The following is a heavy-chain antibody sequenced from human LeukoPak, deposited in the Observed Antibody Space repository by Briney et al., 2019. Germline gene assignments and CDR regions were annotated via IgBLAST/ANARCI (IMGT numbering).Heavy chain of an antibody. D-gene: IGHD3-10*01. V-gene: IGHV1-46*01. CDR3: ASYGFHDAFDI. CDR1: AYTFPSYY. J-gene: IGHJ3*02. Sequence: ASVKVSCKASAYTFPSYYIHWVRQAPGQGLEWTGLINPSGGRTSYAQKFQGRLTMTSDMSTSTVYMELSSLRSDDTAFYYCASYGFHDAFDIWGQGTMVTVSS. CDR2: INPSGGRT.